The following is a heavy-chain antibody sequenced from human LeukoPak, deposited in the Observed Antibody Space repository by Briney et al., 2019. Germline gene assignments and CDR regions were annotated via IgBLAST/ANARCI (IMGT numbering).Heavy chain of an antibody. V-gene: IGHV3-48*04. CDR2: ISSSSSTI. J-gene: IGHJ3*02. CDR1: GFTFSSYS. D-gene: IGHD1-26*01. CDR3: ARVGSGSYHLGDAFGI. Sequence: GGSLRLSCAASGFTFSSYSMNWVRQAPGKGLEWVSYISSSSSTIYYADSVKGRFTISRDNAKNSLYLQMNSLRAEDTAVYYCARVGSGSYHLGDAFGIWGQGTMVTVSS.